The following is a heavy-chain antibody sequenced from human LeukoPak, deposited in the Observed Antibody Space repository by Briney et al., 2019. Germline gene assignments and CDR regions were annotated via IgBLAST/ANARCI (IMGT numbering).Heavy chain of an antibody. D-gene: IGHD3-22*01. CDR3: ARHYYDSSGYIDY. CDR1: GFTASSNY. CDR2: IYSGGST. J-gene: IGHJ4*02. V-gene: IGHV3-53*01. Sequence: GGSLRLSCAASGFTASSNYMSWVRQAPGKGLEWVSVIYSGGSTYYADSVKGRFTISRDNSKNTLYLQMNSLRAEDTAVYYCARHYYDSSGYIDYWGQGTLVTVSS.